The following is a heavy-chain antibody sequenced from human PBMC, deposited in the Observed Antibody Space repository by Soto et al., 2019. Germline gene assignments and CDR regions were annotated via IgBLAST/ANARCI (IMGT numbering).Heavy chain of an antibody. CDR1: GYTFTGYY. CDR3: ARDPSGGGIAARPFYYYYGMDV. D-gene: IGHD6-6*01. V-gene: IGHV1-2*04. Sequence: ASVKVSCKASGYTFTGYYMHWVRQAPGQGLEWMGWINPNSGGTNYAQKFQGWVTMTRDTSISTAYMELSRLRSDDTAVYYCARDPSGGGIAARPFYYYYGMDVWGQGSTVTVS. J-gene: IGHJ6*02. CDR2: INPNSGGT.